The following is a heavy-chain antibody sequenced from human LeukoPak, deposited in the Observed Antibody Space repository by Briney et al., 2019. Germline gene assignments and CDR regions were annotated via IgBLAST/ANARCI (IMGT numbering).Heavy chain of an antibody. D-gene: IGHD1-26*01. J-gene: IGHJ4*02. CDR1: GFTFSSYG. CDR2: IWYDGSNK. Sequence: GGSLRLSCAASGFTFSSYGMHWVRQAPDKGLEWVAVIWYDGSNKYYVESVKGRFTISRDNSENKLYLQMNSLRAEDTALCYCAREHSGSYAVDYWGQGTLVTVSS. V-gene: IGHV3-33*01. CDR3: AREHSGSYAVDY.